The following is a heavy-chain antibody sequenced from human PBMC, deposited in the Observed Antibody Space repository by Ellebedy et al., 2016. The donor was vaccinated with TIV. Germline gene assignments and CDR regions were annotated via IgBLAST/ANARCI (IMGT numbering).Heavy chain of an antibody. CDR3: ARLVSVGYYDSSGYVDY. Sequence: GESLKISCKGSGYSFTSYWIGWVRQMPGKGLEWMGIIYPGDSDARYSPSFQGQVTISADKSISTAYLQWSSLKASDTALYYCARLVSVGYYDSSGYVDYWGQGTLVTVSS. CDR1: GYSFTSYW. CDR2: IYPGDSDA. D-gene: IGHD3-22*01. J-gene: IGHJ4*02. V-gene: IGHV5-51*01.